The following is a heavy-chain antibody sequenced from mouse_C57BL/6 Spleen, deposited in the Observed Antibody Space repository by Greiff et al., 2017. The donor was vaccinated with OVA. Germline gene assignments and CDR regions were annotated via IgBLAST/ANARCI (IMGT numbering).Heavy chain of an antibody. J-gene: IGHJ4*01. CDR2: ISYDGSN. CDR1: GYSITSGYY. Sequence: DVKLQESGPGLVKPSQSLSLTCSVTGYSITSGYYWNWIRQFPGNKLEWMGYISYDGSNNYNPSLKNRISITRDTSKNQFFLKLNSVTTEDTATYYCARDRGVSYAMDYWGQGTSVTVSS. D-gene: IGHD3-1*01. CDR3: ARDRGVSYAMDY. V-gene: IGHV3-6*01.